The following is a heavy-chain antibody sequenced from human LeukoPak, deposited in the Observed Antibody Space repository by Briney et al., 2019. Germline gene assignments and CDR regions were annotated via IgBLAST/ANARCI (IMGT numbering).Heavy chain of an antibody. CDR2: ISGSGGST. CDR3: AKEHCSSTSCYAAGNYYYYGMDV. V-gene: IGHV3-23*01. Sequence: PGGSLRLSCAASGLSFSSHAMNWVRQAPGKGLEWVSAISGSGGSTYYADSVKGRFTISRDNSKNTLYLQMNSLRAEDTAVYYCAKEHCSSTSCYAAGNYYYYGMDVWGQGTTVTVSS. D-gene: IGHD2-2*01. CDR1: GLSFSSHA. J-gene: IGHJ6*02.